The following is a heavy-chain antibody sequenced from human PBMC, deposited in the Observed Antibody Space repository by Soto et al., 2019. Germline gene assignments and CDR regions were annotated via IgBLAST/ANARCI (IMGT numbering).Heavy chain of an antibody. CDR2: ISGSGGST. V-gene: IGHV3-23*01. D-gene: IGHD6-13*01. J-gene: IGHJ4*02. Sequence: GGSLRLSCAASGFTFSSYAMSWVRQAPGKGLEWVSAISGSGGSTYYADSVKGRFTISRDNSKNTLYLQMNSLRAEDTAVYYCAKDRSIIAAAGTVFDYWGQGTLVTVSS. CDR1: GFTFSSYA. CDR3: AKDRSIIAAAGTVFDY.